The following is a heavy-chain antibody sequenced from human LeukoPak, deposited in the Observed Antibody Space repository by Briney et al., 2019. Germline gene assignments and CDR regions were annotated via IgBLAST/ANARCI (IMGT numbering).Heavy chain of an antibody. D-gene: IGHD4-17*01. J-gene: IGHJ3*02. CDR2: ISYDGSNK. CDR3: ARDPNGDYIGAFDM. V-gene: IGHV3-30-3*01. CDR1: GFTFSSYA. Sequence: GGSLRLSCAAFGFTFSSYAMHWVRQAPGKGLEWVAVISYDGSNKYYADSVKGRFTISRDNSKNTLYLQMNSLRAEDTAVYYCARDPNGDYIGAFDMWGQGTMVTVS.